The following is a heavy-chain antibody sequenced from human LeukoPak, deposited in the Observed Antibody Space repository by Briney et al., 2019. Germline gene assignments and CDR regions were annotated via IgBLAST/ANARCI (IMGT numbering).Heavy chain of an antibody. CDR2: ISGGGGST. J-gene: IGHJ6*03. CDR3: AKSSGFYESYYYMDV. CDR1: GFTFSSYA. Sequence: GGSLRLSCAASGFTFSSYAMSWVRQAPGKALEWVSAISGGGGSTYYADSVKGRFTISRDNSKNTLYLQMNSLRAEDTAVYYCAKSSGFYESYYYMDVWGKGTTVTVSS. D-gene: IGHD3-22*01. V-gene: IGHV3-23*01.